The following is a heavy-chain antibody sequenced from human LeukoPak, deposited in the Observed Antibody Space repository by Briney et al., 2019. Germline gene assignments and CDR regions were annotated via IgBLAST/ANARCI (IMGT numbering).Heavy chain of an antibody. D-gene: IGHD6-19*01. Sequence: SETLSLTCAVYGGSFSGYYWSWIRQPPGKGLEWIGEINHSGSTNYNPSLKSRVTISVDTSKNQFSLRLNSVTAADTAVCYCARYSSSGDWFDPWDQGVLVTVSS. CDR1: GGSFSGYY. V-gene: IGHV4-34*01. CDR3: ARYSSSGDWFDP. CDR2: INHSGST. J-gene: IGHJ5*02.